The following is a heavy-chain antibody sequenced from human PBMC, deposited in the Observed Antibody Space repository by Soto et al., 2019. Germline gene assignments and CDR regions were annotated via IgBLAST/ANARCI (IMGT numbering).Heavy chain of an antibody. V-gene: IGHV1-18*01. J-gene: IGHJ6*02. CDR3: XXXXXXXXXXXXDV. CDR1: GYIFVNYG. CDR2: ISPYTGNT. Sequence: QVQLVQSGDEVKKPGASVKVSCKASGYIFVNYGIAWVRQAPGQGLEWMGWISPYTGNTHSATKVQGRLTMTTDTSTSTAYMDLGSLTSDDTAVXXXXXXXXXXXXXXXDVWGQGTTVTVSS.